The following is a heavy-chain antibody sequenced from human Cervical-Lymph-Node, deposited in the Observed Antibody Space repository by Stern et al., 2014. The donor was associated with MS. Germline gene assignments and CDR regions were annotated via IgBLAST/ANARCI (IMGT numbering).Heavy chain of an antibody. CDR2: IRSRAFGGTT. CDR1: GFTFGDHA. CDR3: TREGPYYDGLSGLLFDF. J-gene: IGHJ4*02. D-gene: IGHD3-3*01. Sequence: EVQLVESGGGLVQPGRSLRLSCVTSGFTFGDHAMSWVRQAPGKGVEWVGFIRSRAFGGTTEYAASVKGRFTISRDDSNRVAYLQMNSLQTDDSAVYYCTREGPYYDGLSGLLFDFWGQGTLVTVSS. V-gene: IGHV3-49*04.